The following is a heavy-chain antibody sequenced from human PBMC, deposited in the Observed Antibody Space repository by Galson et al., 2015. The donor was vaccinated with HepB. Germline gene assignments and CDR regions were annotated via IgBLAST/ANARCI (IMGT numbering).Heavy chain of an antibody. V-gene: IGHV3-30*02. D-gene: IGHD3-22*01. CDR2: IRYDGSNK. J-gene: IGHJ1*01. CDR3: AKDPGINYYDSSGYRAEYFQH. Sequence: SLRLSCAASGFTFSSYGMHWVRQAPGKGLEWVAFIRYDGSNKYYADSVKGRFTISRDNSKNTLYLQMNSLRAEDTAVYYCAKDPGINYYDSSGYRAEYFQHWGQGTLVTVSS. CDR1: GFTFSSYG.